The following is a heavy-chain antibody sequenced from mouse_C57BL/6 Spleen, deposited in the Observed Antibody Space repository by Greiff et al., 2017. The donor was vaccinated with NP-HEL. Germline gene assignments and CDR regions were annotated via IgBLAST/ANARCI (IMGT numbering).Heavy chain of an antibody. V-gene: IGHV1-63*01. CDR3: ARKKGAMDY. J-gene: IGHJ4*01. CDR2: IYPGGGYT. CDR1: GYTFTNYW. Sequence: QVQLKESGAELVRPGTSVKMSCKASGYTFTNYWIGWAKQRPGHGLEWIGDIYPGGGYTNYNEKFKGKATLTADKSSSTAYMQFSSLTSEDSAIYYCARKKGAMDYWGQGTSVTVSS.